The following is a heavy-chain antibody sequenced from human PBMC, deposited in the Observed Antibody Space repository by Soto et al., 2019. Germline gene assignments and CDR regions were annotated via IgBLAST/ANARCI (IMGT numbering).Heavy chain of an antibody. CDR1: GFTLSSYG. D-gene: IGHD3-22*01. Sequence: GGAPRTPFSPPGFTLSSYGMHSGPPAPSKGLEWVAVISYDGSNKYYADSVKGRFTISRDNSKNTLYLQMNSLRAEDTAVYYCAKDLYYYDSSGYFDYWGQGTLVTVSS. CDR3: AKDLYYYDSSGYFDY. V-gene: IGHV3-30*18. J-gene: IGHJ4*02. CDR2: ISYDGSNK.